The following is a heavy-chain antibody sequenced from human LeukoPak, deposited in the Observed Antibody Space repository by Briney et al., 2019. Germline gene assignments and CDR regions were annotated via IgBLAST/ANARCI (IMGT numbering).Heavy chain of an antibody. D-gene: IGHD3-22*01. Sequence: SETLSLTCAVDGGSFSGYYWSWIRHPPGKGLEWIGEINHSGSTNYNPSLKSRVSISVDTAKNQFSLKLSSVTAADTAVYYCARVSYYYDSSGYYPTRDFDYWGQGTLVTVS. CDR2: INHSGST. J-gene: IGHJ4*02. CDR1: GGSFSGYY. V-gene: IGHV4-34*01. CDR3: ARVSYYYDSSGYYPTRDFDY.